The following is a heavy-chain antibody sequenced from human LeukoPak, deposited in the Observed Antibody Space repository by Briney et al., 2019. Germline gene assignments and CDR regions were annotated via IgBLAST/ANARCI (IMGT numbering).Heavy chain of an antibody. Sequence: SETLSLTCTVSGGSISSYYWSWIRQPPGKGLEWIGRIYTSGRTYYNPSLKSRVSISVHTSKNQFSLKLSSVTAADTAVYYCARLSTVTTSFDYWGQGTLVTVSS. CDR1: GGSISSYY. CDR2: IYTSGRT. V-gene: IGHV4-4*07. CDR3: ARLSTVTTSFDY. J-gene: IGHJ4*02. D-gene: IGHD4-11*01.